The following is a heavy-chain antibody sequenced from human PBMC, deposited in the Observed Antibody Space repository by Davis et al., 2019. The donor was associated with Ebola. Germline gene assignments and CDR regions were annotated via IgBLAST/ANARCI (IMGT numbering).Heavy chain of an antibody. CDR1: GGSISNYL. J-gene: IGHJ6*04. D-gene: IGHD1-26*01. Sequence: ESLKISCTVSGGSISNYLWTWIRQAPGKGLEWIGDIYYNGNTNYNPSLKSRVTMSVDTARNQFSLKLTSVTTPDTAVYYCARDIGLELRRPYHYGLDVWGTGTTVTVSS. CDR3: ARDIGLELRRPYHYGLDV. CDR2: IYYNGNT. V-gene: IGHV4-59*01.